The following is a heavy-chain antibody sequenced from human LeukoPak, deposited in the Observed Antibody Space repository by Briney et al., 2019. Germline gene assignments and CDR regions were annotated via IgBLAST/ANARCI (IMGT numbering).Heavy chain of an antibody. J-gene: IGHJ4*02. V-gene: IGHV4-34*01. CDR1: GGSFSGYY. CDR2: INHSGST. D-gene: IGHD3/OR15-3a*01. CDR3: ARGWTAY. Sequence: KPSETLSLTCAVYGGSFSGYYWSWIRQPPGKGLEWIGEINHSGSTNYNPSLKSRVTISVDTSKNQFSLKLSSVTAADTAVYYCARGWTAYWGQGILVTVSS.